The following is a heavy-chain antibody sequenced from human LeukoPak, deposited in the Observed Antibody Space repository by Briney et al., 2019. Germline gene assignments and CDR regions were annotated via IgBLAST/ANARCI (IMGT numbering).Heavy chain of an antibody. V-gene: IGHV1-69*13. CDR1: GGTFSSYA. CDR3: ARSGERIPDNNLLDY. CDR2: IIPIFGTA. D-gene: IGHD1-1*01. Sequence: ASVKVSCKASGGTFSSYAISWVRQAPGQGLEWMGGIIPIFGTANYAQKFQGRVTITADESTSTAYMELSSLRSEDTAVYYCARSGERIPDNNLLDYWGQGTLVTVSS. J-gene: IGHJ4*02.